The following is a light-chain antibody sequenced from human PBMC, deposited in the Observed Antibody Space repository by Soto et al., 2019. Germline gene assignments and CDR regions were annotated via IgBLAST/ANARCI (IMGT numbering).Light chain of an antibody. CDR2: EVS. CDR3: SADTSSSTSYV. V-gene: IGLV2-14*01. J-gene: IGLJ1*01. Sequence: SALTQPASVSGSPGQSITISCTGTSRDVGGYNYVSWYQQHPGKSPKLMIYEVSNRPSGVSNRFSGSKSGNTASLTISGLQAEDEADYYCSADTSSSTSYVFGTGTKLTVL. CDR1: SRDVGGYNY.